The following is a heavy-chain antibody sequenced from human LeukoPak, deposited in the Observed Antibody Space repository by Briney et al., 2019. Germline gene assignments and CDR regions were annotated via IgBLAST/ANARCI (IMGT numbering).Heavy chain of an antibody. J-gene: IGHJ6*02. CDR2: VSGSGGAGT. CDR3: VKDRGGSPFYGMDV. V-gene: IGHV3-23*01. CDR1: GFTFSSYA. D-gene: IGHD1-26*01. Sequence: GGSLRLSCAGSGFTFSSYAMSWVRQAPGKGLEWVSTVSGSGGAGTYYADSVKGRFTVSRDNSRNTLYLPMNSLRAEDTAVYYCVKDRGGSPFYGMDVWGQGTTVTVSS.